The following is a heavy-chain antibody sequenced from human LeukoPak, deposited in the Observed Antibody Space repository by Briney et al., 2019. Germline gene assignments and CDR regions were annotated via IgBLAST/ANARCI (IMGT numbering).Heavy chain of an antibody. D-gene: IGHD6-13*01. CDR3: ATYDQKLAFDN. CDR1: GGSISSYY. CDR2: IYYSGST. V-gene: IGHV4-59*12. J-gene: IGHJ4*02. Sequence: SETLSLTCTVSGGSISSYYWSWIRQPPGKGLEWIGDIYYSGSTNYNPSLKSRVTISVDTSKNQFSLRLNSVTAADTAVYYCATYDQKLAFDNWGQGTLVTVSS.